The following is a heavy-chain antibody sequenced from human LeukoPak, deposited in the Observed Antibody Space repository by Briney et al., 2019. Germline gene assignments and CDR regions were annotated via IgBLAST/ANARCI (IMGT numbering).Heavy chain of an antibody. CDR2: LSASGGTT. CDR1: GFTFSSYA. CDR3: AKEPREYCSSTSCPNYFDP. Sequence: GGSLRLSCAASGFTFSSYAMSWVRQAPGKGLEWVSTLSASGGTTYYADSVKGRFTISRDNSKSTLYLQMNSLRAEDTAVYYCAKEPREYCSSTSCPNYFDPWGQGTLVTVSS. J-gene: IGHJ5*02. D-gene: IGHD2-2*01. V-gene: IGHV3-23*01.